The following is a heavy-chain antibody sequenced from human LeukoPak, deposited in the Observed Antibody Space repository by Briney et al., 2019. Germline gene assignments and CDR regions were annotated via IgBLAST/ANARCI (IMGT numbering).Heavy chain of an antibody. J-gene: IGHJ6*03. D-gene: IGHD1-26*01. Sequence: GASVKVSCKASGYTFTSYGISWVRQAPGQGLEWMGWISAYNGNTNYAQKLQGRVTMTTDTSTSTAYMELRSLRSDDTAVYYCARVSATFLLVYYYYYMDVWGKGTTVTISS. CDR2: ISAYNGNT. V-gene: IGHV1-18*01. CDR1: GYTFTSYG. CDR3: ARVSATFLLVYYYYYMDV.